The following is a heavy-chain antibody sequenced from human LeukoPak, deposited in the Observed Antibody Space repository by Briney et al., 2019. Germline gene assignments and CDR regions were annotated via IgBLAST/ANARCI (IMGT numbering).Heavy chain of an antibody. CDR3: TRDPWFNP. V-gene: IGHV1-18*01. CDR2: ISTDNGNT. J-gene: IGHJ5*02. CDR1: GYIFTSYG. Sequence: ASVKVSCKASGYIFTSYGISWVRQAPGQGLEWMGWISTDNGNTNFAPKLQGRVTMTTDTSTTTAYMELRSLRSDDTAVYYCTRDPWFNPWGQGTLVTVSS.